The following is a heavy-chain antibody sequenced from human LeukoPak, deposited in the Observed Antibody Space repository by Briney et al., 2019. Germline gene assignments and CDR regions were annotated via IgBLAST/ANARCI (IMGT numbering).Heavy chain of an antibody. Sequence: GGSLRLSCAASGFTFSSYWMHWVRQAPGKGLVWVSYIRTSGANTDYTGSVKGRFTISRDNAKNSLYLQMNSLRAEDTAVYYCARMTRYTFPAIDYWGQGTLVTVSS. CDR2: IRTSGANT. D-gene: IGHD5-18*01. J-gene: IGHJ4*02. CDR1: GFTFSSYW. CDR3: ARMTRYTFPAIDY. V-gene: IGHV3-48*04.